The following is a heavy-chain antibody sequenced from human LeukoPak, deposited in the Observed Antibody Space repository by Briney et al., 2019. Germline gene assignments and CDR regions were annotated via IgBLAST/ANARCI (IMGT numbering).Heavy chain of an antibody. Sequence: GGSLRLSCAASGFTFSSYAMSWVRQAPGKGLEWVSAISGSGGSTYYADSVKGRFTISRDNSKNTLYLQMNSLRAEDTAVYYCANTYWSSSWYRIATGFDYWGQGTLVTVSS. J-gene: IGHJ4*02. D-gene: IGHD6-13*01. V-gene: IGHV3-23*01. CDR3: ANTYWSSSWYRIATGFDY. CDR2: ISGSGGST. CDR1: GFTFSSYA.